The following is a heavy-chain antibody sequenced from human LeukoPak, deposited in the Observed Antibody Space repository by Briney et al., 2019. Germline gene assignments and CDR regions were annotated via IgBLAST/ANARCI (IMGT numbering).Heavy chain of an antibody. D-gene: IGHD3-22*01. CDR1: GGSISNYY. V-gene: IGHV4-4*07. J-gene: IGHJ5*02. Sequence: SETLSLTCTVSGGSISNYYWSWIRQPAGKGLEWIGRIYTSGSTNYNPNYNPSLKSRVTMSVDTSKNQFSLKLTSVTAADTAVYYCARDRCDSVYNWFDPWGQGTLVTVSS. CDR2: IYTSGSTNYNP. CDR3: ARDRCDSVYNWFDP.